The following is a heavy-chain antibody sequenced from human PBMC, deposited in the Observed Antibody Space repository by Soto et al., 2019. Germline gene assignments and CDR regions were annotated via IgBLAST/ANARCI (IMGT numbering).Heavy chain of an antibody. CDR3: AKGRGGSGSLTPRVDF. Sequence: EVQLLESGGGLVQPGGSLRLSCAASGFTFNNYAMTWVRQAPGKALEWVSAISGRGDTTSYADSVKGRFTVSRDGSKNTLYLQMSSLRAEDTALYYFAKGRGGSGSLTPRVDFWGQGTLVTVSS. CDR1: GFTFNNYA. CDR2: ISGRGDTT. D-gene: IGHD3-10*01. J-gene: IGHJ4*02. V-gene: IGHV3-23*01.